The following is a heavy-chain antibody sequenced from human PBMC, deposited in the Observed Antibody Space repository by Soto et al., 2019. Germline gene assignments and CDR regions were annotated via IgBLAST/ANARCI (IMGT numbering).Heavy chain of an antibody. V-gene: IGHV4-31*03. Sequence: QVQLRESGPGLVQPSQTLSLTCTVSGGSISSGGYYWTWIRQHPGKGLEWIGYIYYTGSAYYNPSLKTRLTLSIDTSRSQFSLKLSSVTTADTAVYYCARLYSGSSRGLDVWGQGTTVTVSS. CDR1: GGSISSGGYY. CDR2: IYYTGSA. CDR3: ARLYSGSSRGLDV. D-gene: IGHD6-6*01. J-gene: IGHJ6*02.